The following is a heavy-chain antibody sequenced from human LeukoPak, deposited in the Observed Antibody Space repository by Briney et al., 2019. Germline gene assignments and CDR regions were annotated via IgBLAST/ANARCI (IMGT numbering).Heavy chain of an antibody. J-gene: IGHJ4*02. Sequence: KSGGSLRLSCAASGFTFSSYSMNWVRQAPGKGLEWVSSISSSSSYIYYADSVKGRFTISRENAKDSLYLQMNSLRAEDTAVYYCARDREFYDILTGYKVSHYFDYWGQGTLVTVSS. CDR2: ISSSSSYI. CDR3: ARDREFYDILTGYKVSHYFDY. D-gene: IGHD3-9*01. CDR1: GFTFSSYS. V-gene: IGHV3-21*01.